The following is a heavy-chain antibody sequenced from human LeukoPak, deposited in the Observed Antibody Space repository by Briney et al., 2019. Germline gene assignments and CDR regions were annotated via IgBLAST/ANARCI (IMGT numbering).Heavy chain of an antibody. J-gene: IGHJ4*02. CDR1: GFTVSTNY. D-gene: IGHD3-22*01. Sequence: GGSLRLSCAASGFTVSTNYMSWVRQAPGKGLEWVSTVSGTDGSTYYADSVKGRFTISRDNSKNTLYLQMNSLRAEDTAVYYCASSDYYYTSLDHWGQGTLVTVSS. V-gene: IGHV3-53*01. CDR3: ASSDYYYTSLDH. CDR2: SGTDGST.